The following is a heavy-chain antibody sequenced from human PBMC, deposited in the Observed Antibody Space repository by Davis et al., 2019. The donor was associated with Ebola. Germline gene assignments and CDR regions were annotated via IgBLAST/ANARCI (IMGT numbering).Heavy chain of an antibody. CDR2: ISGFNGNK. D-gene: IGHD3-3*01. CDR3: ARASTSIYGVGMTSDGFDI. CDR1: GYSFSNYG. Sequence: ASVKVSCKASGYSFSNYGIAWVRPAPGRGLAWLGWISGFNGNKHYADDLLGRVTISADPSTTTVHMELRNLSSDDTAVYYCARASTSIYGVGMTSDGFDIWGQGTVVSVSS. V-gene: IGHV1-18*01. J-gene: IGHJ3*02.